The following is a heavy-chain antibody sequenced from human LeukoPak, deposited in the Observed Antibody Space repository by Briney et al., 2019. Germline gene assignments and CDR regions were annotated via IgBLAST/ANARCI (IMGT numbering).Heavy chain of an antibody. D-gene: IGHD3-22*01. CDR3: ARDSVPNYYDSSGFDY. V-gene: IGHV4-4*07. Sequence: SETLSLTCTVSGGSISSYYWSWIRQPAGKGLEWIGRIYTSGSTNYNPSLKSRVTMSVDTSKNQFSLKLSSVTAADTAVYSCARDSVPNYYDSSGFDYWGKEPWSPSPQ. CDR1: GGSISSYY. J-gene: IGHJ4*01. CDR2: IYTSGST.